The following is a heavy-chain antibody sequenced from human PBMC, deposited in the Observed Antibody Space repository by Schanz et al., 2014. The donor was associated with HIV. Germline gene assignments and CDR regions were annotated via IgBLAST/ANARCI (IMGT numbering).Heavy chain of an antibody. V-gene: IGHV1-69*13. D-gene: IGHD1-1*01. CDR2: IIPVSGTA. J-gene: IGHJ4*02. CDR1: GYTFTNYG. Sequence: QVQLVQSGTEVKKPGASVTVSCKASGYTFTNYGINWVRQAPGQGLEWMGGIIPVSGTASYAQMFQGRVTITADESTSTAYMELSSLKSEDTAMYYCASSRPMGLEIDFWGQGALVTVSS. CDR3: ASSRPMGLEIDF.